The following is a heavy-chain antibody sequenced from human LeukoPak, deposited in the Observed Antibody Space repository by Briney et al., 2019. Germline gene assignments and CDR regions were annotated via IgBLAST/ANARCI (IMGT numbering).Heavy chain of an antibody. CDR2: IYTSGST. D-gene: IGHD1-26*01. CDR3: ARSGGSGTYYDGSFDY. CDR1: GGSITSYY. J-gene: IGHJ4*02. Sequence: SETLSLTCTVSGGSITSYYWSWIRQAAGKGLEWIGRIYTSGSTSYNPSLKSRLTMSVGTSKNQFSLKLSSVTAADTAVYYCARSGGSGTYYDGSFDYWGQGTLVTVSS. V-gene: IGHV4-4*07.